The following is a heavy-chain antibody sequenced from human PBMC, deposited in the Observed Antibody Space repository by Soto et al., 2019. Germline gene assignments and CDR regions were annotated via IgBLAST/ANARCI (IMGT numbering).Heavy chain of an antibody. V-gene: IGHV3-48*04. CDR2: ISSSGTKT. D-gene: IGHD1-26*01. CDR1: GFTFSGYS. Sequence: EVQLVESGGGLVQPGGSLRLSCAASGFTFSGYSMNWVRQAPGRGLEWVSYISSSGTKTLYADSVKGRFTISRDNAKNFLFLELNCLRGEDKALYYCARDFRERAMDVWGQGTTVTVSS. CDR3: ARDFRERAMDV. J-gene: IGHJ6*02.